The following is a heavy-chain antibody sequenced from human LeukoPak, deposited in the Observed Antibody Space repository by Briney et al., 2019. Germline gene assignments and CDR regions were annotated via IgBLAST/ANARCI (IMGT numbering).Heavy chain of an antibody. CDR1: GFTFSSYG. V-gene: IGHV3-30*18. Sequence: GGSLRLSCAASGFTFSSYGMHWVRQAPGKGLEWVAVISYDGSNKYYADSVKGRFTISRDNSKNTLYLQMNSLRAEDTAVYYCAKEGGSVDTAMVTGYWGQGTLVTVSS. CDR3: AKEGGSVDTAMVTGY. D-gene: IGHD5-18*01. CDR2: ISYDGSNK. J-gene: IGHJ4*02.